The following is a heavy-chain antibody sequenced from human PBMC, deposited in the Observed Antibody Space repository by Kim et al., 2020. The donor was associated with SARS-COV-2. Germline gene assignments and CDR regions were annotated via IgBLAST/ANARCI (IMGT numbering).Heavy chain of an antibody. CDR1: GFTFSSYA. J-gene: IGHJ6*02. CDR3: ARTKGVGYYYGMDV. Sequence: GGSLRLSCAASGFTFSSYAMHWVRQAPGKGLEWVAVISYDGSNKYYADSVKGRFTISRDNSKNTLYLQMNSLRAEDTAVYYCARTKGVGYYYGMDVWGHGATVTVSS. V-gene: IGHV3-30-3*01. CDR2: ISYDGSNK. D-gene: IGHD1-26*01.